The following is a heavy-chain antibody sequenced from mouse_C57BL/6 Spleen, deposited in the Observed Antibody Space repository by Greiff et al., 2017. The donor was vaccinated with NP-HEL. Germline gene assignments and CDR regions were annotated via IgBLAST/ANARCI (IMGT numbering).Heavy chain of an antibody. CDR3: ASQGYSRGAWLAY. D-gene: IGHD1-1*01. CDR1: GYTFTDYY. V-gene: IGHV1-76*01. CDR2: IYPGSGNT. Sequence: QVHVKQSGAELVRPGASVKLSCKASGYTFTDYYINWVKQRPGQGLEWIARIYPGSGNTYYNEKFKGKATLTAEKSSSTAYMQLSSLTSEDSAVYFCASQGYSRGAWLAYWGQGTLVTVSA. J-gene: IGHJ3*01.